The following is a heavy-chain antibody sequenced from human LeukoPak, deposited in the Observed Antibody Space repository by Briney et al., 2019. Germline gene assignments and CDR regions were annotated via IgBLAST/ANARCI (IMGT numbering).Heavy chain of an antibody. CDR1: GLTFSSSG. Sequence: PGGPLRFSGAATGLTFSSSGMKRVSQAPGKGLEWVAVIWPDGSNKYYADSVKGRFTISRDNSKNTLYLQMNSLRAEDTAVYYCARNRPAYYFDYWGQGSLVTVSS. CDR2: IWPDGSNK. V-gene: IGHV3-33*01. J-gene: IGHJ4*02. CDR3: ARNRPAYYFDY.